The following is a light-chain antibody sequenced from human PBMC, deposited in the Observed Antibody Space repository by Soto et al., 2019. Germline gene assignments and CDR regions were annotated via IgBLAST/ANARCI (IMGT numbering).Light chain of an antibody. CDR1: SSDVGGYNY. CDR2: DAS. Sequence: QSALAQPAPVSGSPGQSITISCTGTSSDVGGYNYVSWYQQHPGKAPKVMIYDASNRPSGVSNRFSGSKSGNTASLTISGLQAEDEADYFCSSYTSSGTYVFGTGTKLTVL. J-gene: IGLJ1*01. V-gene: IGLV2-14*01. CDR3: SSYTSSGTYV.